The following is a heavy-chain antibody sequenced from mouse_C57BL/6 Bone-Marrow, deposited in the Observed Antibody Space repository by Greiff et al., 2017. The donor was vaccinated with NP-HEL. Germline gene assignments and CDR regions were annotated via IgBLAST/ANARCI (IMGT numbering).Heavy chain of an antibody. CDR1: GFSLTSYG. Sequence: VQLQQSGPGLVQPSQSLSITCTVSGFSLTSYGVHWVRQSPGKGLEWLGVIWSGGSTDYNAAFISRLSIRKDNSKSQVFFKMNSLRANDTTIYYCARPTDYWGQGATLTVSS. V-gene: IGHV2-2*02. CDR3: ARPTDY. CDR2: IWSGGST. D-gene: IGHD6-1*01. J-gene: IGHJ2*01.